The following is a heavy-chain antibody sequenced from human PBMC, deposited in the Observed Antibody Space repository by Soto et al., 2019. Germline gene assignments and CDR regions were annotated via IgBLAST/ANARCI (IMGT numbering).Heavy chain of an antibody. CDR3: AKVIVVGGTNWFDP. Sequence: TGGSLRLSCAASGFTFSSYAMSWVRQAPGKGLEWVSAISGSGGSTYYADSVKGRFTISRDNSKNTLYLQMNSLRAEDTAVYYCAKVIVVGGTNWFDPWGQGTLVTVYS. CDR2: ISGSGGST. D-gene: IGHD2-21*01. J-gene: IGHJ5*02. CDR1: GFTFSSYA. V-gene: IGHV3-23*01.